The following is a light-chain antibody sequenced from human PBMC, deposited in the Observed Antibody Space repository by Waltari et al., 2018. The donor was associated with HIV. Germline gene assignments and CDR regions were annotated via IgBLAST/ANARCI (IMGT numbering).Light chain of an antibody. Sequence: DIQMTQSPSSLSASVGDRVTITCRESQSITKYLDWYQQKAGDATQLLIDAASCLQSGVPSMFSVSESGADFPITISGLQPEDFATYCCQQSYSLPQTFGQGTKVEIK. J-gene: IGKJ1*01. CDR3: QQSYSLPQT. V-gene: IGKV1-39*01. CDR1: QSITKY. CDR2: AAS.